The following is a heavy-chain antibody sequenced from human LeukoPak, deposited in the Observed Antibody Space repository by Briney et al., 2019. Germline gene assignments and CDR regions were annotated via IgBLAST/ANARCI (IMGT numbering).Heavy chain of an antibody. Sequence: GGSLRLSCTASGFTFSSYSMNWVRQAPGKGLEWVLYISRSSTTIYYADSVKGRFTISRDNAKNSLYLQMNSLRAEDTAVYYCASDPLSSSSFDYWGQGTLVTVSS. V-gene: IGHV3-48*01. CDR3: ASDPLSSSSFDY. D-gene: IGHD6-13*01. J-gene: IGHJ4*02. CDR1: GFTFSSYS. CDR2: ISRSSTTI.